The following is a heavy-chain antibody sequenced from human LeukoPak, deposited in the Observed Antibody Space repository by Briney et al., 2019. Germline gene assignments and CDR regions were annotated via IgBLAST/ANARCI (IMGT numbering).Heavy chain of an antibody. CDR3: ARDEDAF. J-gene: IGHJ4*02. CDR2: ISSDSSTI. Sequence: GSLRLSCTVSGFSFDDFAVNWVRQAPGKGLEWVSYISSDSSTIFYADSVKGRFTISRDNVKNSLFLQLNSLRDEDTAVYYCARDEDAFGGQGTLVTVSS. V-gene: IGHV3-48*02. CDR1: GFSFDDFA.